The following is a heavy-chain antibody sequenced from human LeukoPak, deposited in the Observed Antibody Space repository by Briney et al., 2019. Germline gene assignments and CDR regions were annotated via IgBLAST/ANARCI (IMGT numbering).Heavy chain of an antibody. J-gene: IGHJ4*02. CDR2: IYYSGGT. Sequence: SETLSLTCTVSGGSISSGDYYWSWIRQPPGKGLEWIGYIYYSGGTYYNPSLKSRVTISVDTSKNQFSLKLSSVTAADTAVYYCASYTHCSGGSCYLRGFDYWGQGTLVTVSS. D-gene: IGHD2-15*01. V-gene: IGHV4-30-4*01. CDR3: ASYTHCSGGSCYLRGFDY. CDR1: GGSISSGDYY.